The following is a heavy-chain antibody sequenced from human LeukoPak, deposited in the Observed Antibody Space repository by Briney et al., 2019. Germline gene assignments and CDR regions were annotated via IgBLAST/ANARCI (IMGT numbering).Heavy chain of an antibody. J-gene: IGHJ5*02. CDR2: ISSSSSYI. D-gene: IGHD6-13*01. V-gene: IGHV3-21*01. CDR1: GFTFSSYS. Sequence: GGSLRLSCAASGFTFSSYSMNWVRQAPGKGLEWVSSISSSSSYIYYADSVKGRFTISRDNAKNSLYLQMNSLRAEDTAVYYCARGPRMAAAGPSNWFDPWGQETLVTVSS. CDR3: ARGPRMAAAGPSNWFDP.